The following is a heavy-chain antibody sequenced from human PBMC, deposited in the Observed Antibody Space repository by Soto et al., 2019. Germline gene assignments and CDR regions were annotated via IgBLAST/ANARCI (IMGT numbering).Heavy chain of an antibody. J-gene: IGHJ6*03. CDR2: ISTYNGNT. CDR1: GYTFTSYG. D-gene: IGHD3-16*01. V-gene: IGHV1-18*01. Sequence: ASVKVSCKASGYTFTSYGISWVRQAPGQGLEWMGWISTYNGNTNYAQKLQGRVTMTADTSTATAYMELRSLRSDDTATYYCGSVKYYYMDVWGKGTTVTVSS. CDR3: GSVKYYYMDV.